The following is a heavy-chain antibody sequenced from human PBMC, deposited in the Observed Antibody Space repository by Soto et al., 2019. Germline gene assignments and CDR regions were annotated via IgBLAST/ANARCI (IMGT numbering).Heavy chain of an antibody. Sequence: EEQLVESGGGLVNPGGSLGLSCAASGFAFSVAWMHWVRQAPGKGLEWVGRVKSKASGGSRDYAAPVKGRFTVSRDDSRHTVYLQMSDLKTEDTAVYYCVTGLGRAFDIWGQGTMVTVSS. V-gene: IGHV3-15*01. CDR1: GFAFSVAW. CDR3: VTGLGRAFDI. CDR2: VKSKASGGSR. D-gene: IGHD3-10*01. J-gene: IGHJ3*02.